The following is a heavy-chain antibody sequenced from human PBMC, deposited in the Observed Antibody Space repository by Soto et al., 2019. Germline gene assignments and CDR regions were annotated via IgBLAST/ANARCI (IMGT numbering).Heavy chain of an antibody. Sequence: QITLKESGPTLVKPTQTLTLTCTFSGFSLSTTGVGVGWIRQPPGKALDWLALIYWDDDKRYSPSLKSRLTITKDTSKNQVVLTMTNMDPIDTATYYCVHSTPEHTGGDYCGQGTLDTVSS. CDR3: VHSTPEHTGGDY. CDR2: IYWDDDK. V-gene: IGHV2-5*02. J-gene: IGHJ4*02. D-gene: IGHD7-27*01. CDR1: GFSLSTTGVG.